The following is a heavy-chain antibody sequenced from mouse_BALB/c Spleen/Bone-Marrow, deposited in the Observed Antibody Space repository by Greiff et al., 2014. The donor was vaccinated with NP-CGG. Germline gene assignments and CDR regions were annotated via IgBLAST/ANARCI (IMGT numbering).Heavy chain of an antibody. D-gene: IGHD2-1*01. Sequence: EVQLQQSGPELVKPGASVKVSCKASGYAFTTYNMYWVKQSHGKSLEWIGYIDPDNGGTSYNQKFKGKATLTVNKSSSTAYMHLNSLTSEDSAVYYCARGGNYQGNYFDYWGQGTTLTVSS. CDR3: ARGGNYQGNYFDY. V-gene: IGHV1S135*01. CDR1: GYAFTTYN. CDR2: IDPDNGGT. J-gene: IGHJ2*01.